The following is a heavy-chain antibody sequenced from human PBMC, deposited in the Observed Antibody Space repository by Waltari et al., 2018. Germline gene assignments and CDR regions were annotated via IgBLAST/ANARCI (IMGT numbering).Heavy chain of an antibody. J-gene: IGHJ5*02. Sequence: EVQLVQSGAEVKKPGATVKISCKVSGYTFTDYYMHWVQQAPGKGLEWMGLVDPEDGETIYVEKFQGRVTRTADTSTDTAYMELSSLRSEDTAVYYCAKEVWQQLGKMVGWFDPWGQGTLVTVSS. V-gene: IGHV1-69-2*01. CDR3: AKEVWQQLGKMVGWFDP. CDR1: GYTFTDYY. CDR2: VDPEDGET. D-gene: IGHD6-13*01.